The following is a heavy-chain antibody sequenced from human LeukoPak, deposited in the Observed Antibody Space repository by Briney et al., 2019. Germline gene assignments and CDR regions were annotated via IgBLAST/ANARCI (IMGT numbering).Heavy chain of an antibody. J-gene: IGHJ4*02. CDR2: IRSSGSTT. CDR1: GFSFSSYE. V-gene: IGHV3-48*03. D-gene: IGHD3-16*01. CDR3: VRVGNSLNYFDC. Sequence: GGSLRLSCAASGFSFSSYEMNWVRQAPGKGQEWVSYIRSSGSTTYYADSVKGRFTISRDNAKDSLYLQMNSLRAEDTAVYYCVRVGNSLNYFDCWGQGTLVTVSS.